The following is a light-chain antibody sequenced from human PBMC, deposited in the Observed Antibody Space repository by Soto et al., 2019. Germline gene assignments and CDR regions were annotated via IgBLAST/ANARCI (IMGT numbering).Light chain of an antibody. CDR3: QQYGSLPIT. J-gene: IGKJ5*01. V-gene: IGKV1-33*01. CDR2: DAS. CDR1: QDVGNF. Sequence: QMTQSPSSLSASIGDRVTISCQASQDVGNFLNWYQQRPGKAPYLLIYDASNLDSGVSSRLSGSGSGRDFSFTITSLQPDDVATYFCQQYGSLPITFGQGTRLEIK.